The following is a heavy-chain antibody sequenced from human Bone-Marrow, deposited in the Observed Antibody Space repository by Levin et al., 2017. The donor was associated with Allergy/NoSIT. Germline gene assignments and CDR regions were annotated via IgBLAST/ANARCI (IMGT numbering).Heavy chain of an antibody. CDR2: IFYTGTT. CDR3: ARTLGYCNGDSCYFYFDY. D-gene: IGHD2-15*01. V-gene: IGHV4-39*06. J-gene: IGHJ4*02. Sequence: SETLSLTCTVSGGSISRSSYYWVWMRQSPGKGLEWIGSIFYTGTTYYNPSLRSRVTISVDTSNNQFALRLSSLTAADTAVYYCARTLGYCNGDSCYFYFDYWGRGILVTVSS. CDR1: GGSISRSSYY.